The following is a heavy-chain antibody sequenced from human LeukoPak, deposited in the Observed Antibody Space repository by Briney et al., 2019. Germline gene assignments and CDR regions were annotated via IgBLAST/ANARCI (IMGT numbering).Heavy chain of an antibody. J-gene: IGHJ5*02. Sequence: GASVTVSCTASGYTFTGYYMHWVRQAPGQGLEWMGRINPNSGGTNYAQKFQGRVTMTRDTSISTAYMGLSRLRSDDTAVYYCARVSVTGWFDPWGQGTLVTVSS. V-gene: IGHV1-2*06. D-gene: IGHD2-21*02. CDR3: ARVSVTGWFDP. CDR1: GYTFTGYY. CDR2: INPNSGGT.